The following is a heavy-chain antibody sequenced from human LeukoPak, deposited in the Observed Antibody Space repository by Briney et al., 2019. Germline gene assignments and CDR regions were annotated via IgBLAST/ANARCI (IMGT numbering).Heavy chain of an antibody. CDR1: GGSINYYY. CDR2: IYYSGGT. CDR3: ARGDGYSSGWYRPRTYYFDY. J-gene: IGHJ4*02. D-gene: IGHD6-19*01. V-gene: IGHV4-59*01. Sequence: SETLSLTCTVSGGSINYYYWMWIRQPPGKGLEWIGYIYYSGGTHYNPSLKSRVTMLVDTSKNQFSLKLTAVTAADTAVYYCARGDGYSSGWYRPRTYYFDYWGQGTLVTVSS.